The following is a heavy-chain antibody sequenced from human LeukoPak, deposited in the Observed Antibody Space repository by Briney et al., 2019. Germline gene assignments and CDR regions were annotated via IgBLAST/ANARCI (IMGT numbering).Heavy chain of an antibody. V-gene: IGHV1-2*02. D-gene: IGHD5-24*01. Sequence: ASVKVSCKASEYTFTGYYIHWVRRAPGQGLEWMGWINPNSGGTNYAQKFQGRVTMTRDTSISTAYMELSSLRSDDTAVYYCARRSRDGYIPQAYFDYWGQGTLVTASP. CDR1: EYTFTGYY. J-gene: IGHJ4*02. CDR2: INPNSGGT. CDR3: ARRSRDGYIPQAYFDY.